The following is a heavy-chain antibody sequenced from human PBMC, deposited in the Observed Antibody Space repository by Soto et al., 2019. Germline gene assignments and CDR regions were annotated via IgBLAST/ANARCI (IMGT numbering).Heavy chain of an antibody. J-gene: IGHJ5*02. V-gene: IGHV4-34*01. D-gene: IGHD3-10*01. CDR2: INHSGST. CDR1: GGSISSGGYY. CDR3: ARGAPYYGSGSYPWFDP. Sequence: SETLSLTCAVSGGSISSGGYYWSWIRQPPGKGLEWIGEINHSGSTNYNPSLKSRVTISVDTSKNQFSLKLSSVTAADTAVYYCARGAPYYGSGSYPWFDPWGQGTLVTVSS.